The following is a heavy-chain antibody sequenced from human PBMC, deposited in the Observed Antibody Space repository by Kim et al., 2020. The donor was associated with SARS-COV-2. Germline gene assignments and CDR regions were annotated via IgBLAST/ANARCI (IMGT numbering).Heavy chain of an antibody. V-gene: IGHV3-49*03. CDR1: GFTFGDYA. J-gene: IGHJ4*02. Sequence: GGSLRLSCTASGFTFGDYAMSWFRQAPGKGLEWVGFIRSKAYGGTTEYAASVKGRFTISRDDSKSIAYLQMNSLKTEDTAVYYCTRDPPPITMIVVVIPFDYWGQGTLVTVSS. CDR3: TRDPPPITMIVVVIPFDY. D-gene: IGHD3-22*01. CDR2: IRSKAYGGTT.